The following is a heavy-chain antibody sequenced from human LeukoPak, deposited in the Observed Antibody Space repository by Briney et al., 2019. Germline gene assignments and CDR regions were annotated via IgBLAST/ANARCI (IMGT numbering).Heavy chain of an antibody. CDR3: ARVRNNWNYFSARNNWFDP. V-gene: IGHV4-38-2*01. Sequence: SETLSFTCAVSGYSISSGYYWGWIRQPPGKGLEWIGSIYHSGSTYYNPSLKSRVTISVDTSKNQFSLKLSSVTAADTAVYYCARVRNNWNYFSARNNWFDPWGQGTLVTVSS. CDR2: IYHSGST. CDR1: GYSISSGYY. J-gene: IGHJ5*02. D-gene: IGHD1-7*01.